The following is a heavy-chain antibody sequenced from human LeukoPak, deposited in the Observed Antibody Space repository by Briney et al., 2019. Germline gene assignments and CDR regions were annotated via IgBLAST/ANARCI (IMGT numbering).Heavy chain of an antibody. CDR1: GFTFSSHG. Sequence: GGSLRLSCAASGFTFSSHGMHWVRQAPGRGLEWVAVISYDGSNKYYADSVKGRFTISRDNSKNTLYLQMNSLRAEDTAVYYCARIDDYGDYVGGLDFDYWGQGTLVTVSS. CDR3: ARIDDYGDYVGGLDFDY. V-gene: IGHV3-30*03. J-gene: IGHJ4*02. CDR2: ISYDGSNK. D-gene: IGHD4-17*01.